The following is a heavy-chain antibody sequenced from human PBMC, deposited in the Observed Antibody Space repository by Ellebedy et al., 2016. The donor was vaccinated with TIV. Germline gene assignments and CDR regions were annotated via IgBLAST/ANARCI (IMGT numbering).Heavy chain of an antibody. Sequence: GESLKISCSASGFTFSDYPMYWVRQAPGKGLEYVSAITYNGGSTYYADSVKGRFTISRDNSKSTLYLQMSSLRTEDTAVYYCVKDQVCSGGSCYDDCWGQGTLVTVSS. CDR3: VKDQVCSGGSCYDDC. D-gene: IGHD2-15*01. V-gene: IGHV3-64D*09. J-gene: IGHJ4*02. CDR1: GFTFSDYP. CDR2: ITYNGGST.